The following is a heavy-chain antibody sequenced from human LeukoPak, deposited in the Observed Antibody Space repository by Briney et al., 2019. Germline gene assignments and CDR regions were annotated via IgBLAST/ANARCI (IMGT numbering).Heavy chain of an antibody. Sequence: SETLSLTCTVSGGSISSGDYYWSWIRQPPGKGLEWIGYIYYSGSTYYNPSLKSRDTISVDTSKNQFSLKLSSVTAADTAVYYCAREVSDSSGYYADYWGQGTLVTVSS. CDR3: AREVSDSSGYYADY. CDR1: GGSISSGDYY. V-gene: IGHV4-30-4*08. CDR2: IYYSGST. D-gene: IGHD3-22*01. J-gene: IGHJ4*02.